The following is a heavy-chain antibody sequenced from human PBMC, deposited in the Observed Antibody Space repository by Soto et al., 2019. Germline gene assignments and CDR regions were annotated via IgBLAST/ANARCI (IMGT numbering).Heavy chain of an antibody. CDR3: ARVRARVVVVTAIPSNWFDP. Sequence: PSETLSLTCTVSGGSISSNSYYWGWIRQPPGKGLEWIGSIPYTGDTNYNPSLKSRVTISVDTSKNQFSLKLSSVTAADTAVYYCARVRARVVVVTAIPSNWFDPWGQGTLVTVSS. CDR2: IPYTGDT. CDR1: GGSISSNSYY. J-gene: IGHJ5*02. D-gene: IGHD2-21*02. V-gene: IGHV4-39*01.